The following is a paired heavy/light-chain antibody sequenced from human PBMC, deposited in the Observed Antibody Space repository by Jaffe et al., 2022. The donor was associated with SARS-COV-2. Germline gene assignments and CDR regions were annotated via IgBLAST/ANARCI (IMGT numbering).Light chain of an antibody. CDR1: SSNIGAGYD. CDR3: QSYDSLSGRV. CDR2: GNS. Sequence: QSVLTQPPSVSGAPGQRVTISCTGSSSNIGAGYDVHWYQQLPGTAPKLLIYGNSDRPSGVPDRFSGSKSGTSASLAITGLQSEDEADYYCQSYDSLSGRVFGGGTKLTVL. V-gene: IGLV1-40*01. J-gene: IGLJ3*02.
Heavy chain of an antibody. CDR3: AKGELTYFDTGDAFDI. CDR1: GFTFSHFA. D-gene: IGHD3-22*01. Sequence: EVQVLESGGGLVQPGGSLRLSCAASGFTFSHFAMSWVRQAPGKGLEWVSGISGSGGTTDYADSVRGRFTISRDRSKNTVYLQMNSLRAEDTAVYYCAKGELTYFDTGDAFDIWGQGTLVTVSS. V-gene: IGHV3-23*01. J-gene: IGHJ3*02. CDR2: ISGSGGTT.